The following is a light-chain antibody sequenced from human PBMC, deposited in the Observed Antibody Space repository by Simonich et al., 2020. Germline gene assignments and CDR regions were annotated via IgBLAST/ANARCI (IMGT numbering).Light chain of an antibody. Sequence: QSALTQPASVSGSPGQTITISCTGTSSDVGGYNYVSWYQQHPGQAPKLKIYDVSKRPSGVSTRFSGSKSGNTASLTISVLQAEDEADYYCSSYTSSSTWVFGGGTKLTVL. CDR2: DVS. CDR1: SSDVGGYNY. V-gene: IGLV2-14*01. CDR3: SSYTSSSTWV. J-gene: IGLJ3*02.